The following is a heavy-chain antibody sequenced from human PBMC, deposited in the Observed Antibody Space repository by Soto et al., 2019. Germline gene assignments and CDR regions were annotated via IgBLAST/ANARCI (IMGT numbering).Heavy chain of an antibody. CDR3: ARPVYGGARYYFDY. D-gene: IGHD4-17*01. CDR1: GFTFTDYW. V-gene: IGHV5-51*01. J-gene: IGHJ4*02. CDR2: IFPGDSQI. Sequence: GESLKISCKGSGFTFTDYWIVWVRQMHGKGLEWMGIIFPGDSQIRYSPSFQGQVTISADKSVTTAYLQWSSLKATDTAMYYCARPVYGGARYYFDYWGQGTQVTVSS.